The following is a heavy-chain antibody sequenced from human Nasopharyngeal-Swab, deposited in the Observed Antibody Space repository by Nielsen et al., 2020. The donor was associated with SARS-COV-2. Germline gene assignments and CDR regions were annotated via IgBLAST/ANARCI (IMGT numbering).Heavy chain of an antibody. CDR3: AKDKRVVTYYFDY. V-gene: IGHV3-9*01. CDR2: ISWNSGSI. CDR1: GFTFDDYA. Sequence: SLKISCAASGFTFDDYAMHWVRQAPGKGLEWVSGISWNSGSIGYADSVKGRFTISRDNAKNSLYLQKNSLRAEDTALYYCAKDKRVVTYYFDYWGQGTLVTVSS. D-gene: IGHD3-22*01. J-gene: IGHJ4*02.